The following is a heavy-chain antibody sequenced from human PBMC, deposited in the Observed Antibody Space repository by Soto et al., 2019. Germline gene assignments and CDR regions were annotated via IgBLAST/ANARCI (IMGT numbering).Heavy chain of an antibody. CDR1: GFTVSSNY. CDR2: IYSGSST. V-gene: IGHV3-66*01. J-gene: IGHJ6*02. Sequence: PGGSLRLSCAASGFTVSSNYMSWVRQAPGKGLEWVSFIYSGSSTYYADPVKGRFTISRDNSKNTLYLQMNSLRAEDTAVYYCARDRNTLYGIDLWGHGTTFIVSS. D-gene: IGHD2-2*02. CDR3: ARDRNTLYGIDL.